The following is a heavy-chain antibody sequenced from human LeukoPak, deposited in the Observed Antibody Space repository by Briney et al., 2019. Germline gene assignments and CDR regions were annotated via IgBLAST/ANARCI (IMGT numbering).Heavy chain of an antibody. CDR3: AKATKPWTFDY. D-gene: IGHD3/OR15-3a*01. CDR2: ISSSSSYI. J-gene: IGHJ4*02. V-gene: IGHV3-21*01. Sequence: GGSLRLSCAASGFTFGDYSMNWVRQAPGKGLEWVSSISSSSSYIYYADSVKGRFTISRDNAKNSLYLQMNSLRAEDTAVYYCAKATKPWTFDYWGQGTLVTVSS. CDR1: GFTFGDYS.